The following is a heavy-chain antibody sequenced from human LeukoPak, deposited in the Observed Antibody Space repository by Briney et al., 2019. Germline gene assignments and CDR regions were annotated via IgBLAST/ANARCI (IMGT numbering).Heavy chain of an antibody. CDR1: GGSFSGYY. CDR3: TTVSPYSSSWYAYYYYYYMDV. V-gene: IGHV3-15*01. Sequence: ETLSLTCAVYGGSFSGYYWSWVRQAPGKGLEWVGRIKSKTDGGTTDYAAPVKGRFTISRDDSKNTLYLQMNSLKTEDTAVYYCTTVSPYSSSWYAYYYYYYMDVWGKGTTVTVSS. J-gene: IGHJ6*03. D-gene: IGHD6-13*01. CDR2: IKSKTDGGTT.